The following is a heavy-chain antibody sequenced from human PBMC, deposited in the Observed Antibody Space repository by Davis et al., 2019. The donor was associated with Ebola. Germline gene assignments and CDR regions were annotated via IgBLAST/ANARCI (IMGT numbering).Heavy chain of an antibody. V-gene: IGHV3-30*19. CDR3: ARDGLAARPLEY. J-gene: IGHJ4*02. CDR1: GFTFSRYG. D-gene: IGHD6-6*01. CDR2: ISYDGSNK. Sequence: LSLPCAASGFTFSRYGMHWVRPAPGKGLEWVAVISYDGSNKYYADSVQGRFTISRDNSKNTRYLQMNSLRAEDTAVYYCARDGLAARPLEYWGQGTLVTVSS.